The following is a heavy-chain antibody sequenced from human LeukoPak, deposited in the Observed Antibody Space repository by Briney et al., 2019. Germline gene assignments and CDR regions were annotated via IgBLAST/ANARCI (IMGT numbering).Heavy chain of an antibody. V-gene: IGHV3-30*18. CDR3: AKKAGGIAVAGTGHTFDI. J-gene: IGHJ3*02. CDR1: GFTFSSYG. Sequence: GGSLRLSCAAPGFTFSSYGMHWVRQAPGKGLEGGAVISHDGSNKYYADSVKGRFTISRDNSKNTLDLQMNSVRADDMAVYYCAKKAGGIAVAGTGHTFDIWGQGTMVTVSS. CDR2: ISHDGSNK. D-gene: IGHD6-19*01.